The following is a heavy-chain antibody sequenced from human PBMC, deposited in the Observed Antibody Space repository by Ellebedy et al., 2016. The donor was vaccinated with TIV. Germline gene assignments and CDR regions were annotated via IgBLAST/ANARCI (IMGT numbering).Heavy chain of an antibody. D-gene: IGHD4/OR15-4a*01. V-gene: IGHV1-2*02. CDR2: INPDNGVT. CDR3: VRDLTNPGTGDY. Sequence: AASVKVSCKTSGYSFTGYYIHWVRQAPGQGPEWVGWINPDNGVTVYEQKLQGRVTITGDTSISTVYMELSSLRSDDTAMYYCVRDLTNPGTGDYWGQGTLVFVSS. CDR1: GYSFTGYY. J-gene: IGHJ4*02.